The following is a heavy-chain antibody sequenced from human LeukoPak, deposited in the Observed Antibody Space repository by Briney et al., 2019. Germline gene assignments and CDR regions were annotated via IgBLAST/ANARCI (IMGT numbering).Heavy chain of an antibody. V-gene: IGHV1-69*01. CDR1: GGTFSIYA. D-gene: IGHD4-17*01. CDR2: IIPIFGTA. J-gene: IGHJ5*02. Sequence: ASVKVSCKASGGTFSIYANSWVRQAPGPGLEWMGGIIPIFGTANYTQKFQGRVTITADESTSTAYMELSSLRSEDTAVYYSASRPTHGDYERNWFDPGAREPWSPSPQ. CDR3: ASRPTHGDYERNWFDP.